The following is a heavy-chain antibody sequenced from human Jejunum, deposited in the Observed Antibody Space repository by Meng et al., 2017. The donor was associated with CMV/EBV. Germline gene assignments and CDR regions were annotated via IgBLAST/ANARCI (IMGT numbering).Heavy chain of an antibody. J-gene: IGHJ4*02. Sequence: GSISSGDSSWSWIRQPPGKGLEWIGYVYYSGSTYYIPSLRSRLAISVDTSTNHFSLRLSSVTAADTAVYYCARERADSSGYHGFDYWGQGTLVTVSS. CDR1: GSISSGDSS. CDR3: ARERADSSGYHGFDY. CDR2: VYYSGST. V-gene: IGHV4-30-4*08. D-gene: IGHD3-22*01.